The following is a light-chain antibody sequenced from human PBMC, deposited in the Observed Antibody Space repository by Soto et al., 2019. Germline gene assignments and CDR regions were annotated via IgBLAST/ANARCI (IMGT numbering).Light chain of an antibody. CDR2: RNT. V-gene: IGLV1-40*01. Sequence: QSVLTQPPSVSGAPGQRVTISCAGSSSNIGAGYDVHWFQQLPGTAPKLLVYRNTNRPSGVPDRFSGSKSGTSASLATTGLQADDEADYYCQSYDSTLSAYVFGTGTKLTVL. CDR1: SSNIGAGYD. J-gene: IGLJ1*01. CDR3: QSYDSTLSAYV.